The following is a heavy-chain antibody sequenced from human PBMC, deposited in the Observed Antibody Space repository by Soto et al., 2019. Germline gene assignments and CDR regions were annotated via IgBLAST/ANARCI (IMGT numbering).Heavy chain of an antibody. CDR1: GFTVTTNY. Sequence: EVQLVESGGGLVQPGGSLRLSCVVSGFTVTTNYMSWVRQAPGKGLEWVSYIYADGRTYYADSVKGRFTLSRLSSKNTLYLKMNSLRAEDTALYYCARVDRRGYSGNDPPPFYYYGMDLWGQGTTVTVSS. V-gene: IGHV3-53*04. CDR2: IYADGRT. CDR3: ARVDRRGYSGNDPPPFYYYGMDL. D-gene: IGHD5-12*01. J-gene: IGHJ6*02.